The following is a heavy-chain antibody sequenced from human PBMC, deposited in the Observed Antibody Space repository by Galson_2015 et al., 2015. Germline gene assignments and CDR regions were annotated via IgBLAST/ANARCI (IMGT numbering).Heavy chain of an antibody. CDR1: GFTFSSYA. D-gene: IGHD2-2*01. CDR2: ISYDGSNK. Sequence: SLRLSCAASGFTFSSYAMHWVRQAPGKGLEWVAVISYDGSNKYYADSVKGRFTISRDNSKNTLYLQMNSLRAEDTAVYYCARDQGPLDHCSSTSCYGFYYYYGMDVWGQGTTVTVSS. CDR3: ARDQGPLDHCSSTSCYGFYYYYGMDV. J-gene: IGHJ6*02. V-gene: IGHV3-30-3*01.